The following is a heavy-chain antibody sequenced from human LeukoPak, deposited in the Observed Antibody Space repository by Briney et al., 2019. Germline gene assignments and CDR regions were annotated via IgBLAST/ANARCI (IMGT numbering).Heavy chain of an antibody. J-gene: IGHJ6*03. V-gene: IGHV4-38-2*02. D-gene: IGHD4-17*01. CDR3: ARDYGDYVHYYYYYYMDV. CDR1: GYSISSGYY. CDR2: IYHSGST. Sequence: PSETLSLTCTVSGYSISSGYYWGWIWQPPGKGLEWIGSIYHSGSTYYNPSLKSRVTISVDTSKNQFSLKLSSVTAADTAVYYCARDYGDYVHYYYYYYMDVWGKGTTVTVSS.